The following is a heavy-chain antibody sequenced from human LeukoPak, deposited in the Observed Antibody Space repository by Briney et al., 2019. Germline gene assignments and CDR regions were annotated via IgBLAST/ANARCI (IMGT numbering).Heavy chain of an antibody. Sequence: GGSLRLSCAASGFTFSSYAMHWVRQAPGKGLEYVSGISSNGGSTYYANSVKGRFTISRDNSKNTLFLQMGSLRVEDTAVYYCARHRRITMLAVVTYSHYYSLDVWGKGTTVTISS. CDR2: ISSNGGST. D-gene: IGHD3-22*01. CDR1: GFTFSSYA. J-gene: IGHJ6*03. V-gene: IGHV3-64*01. CDR3: ARHRRITMLAVVTYSHYYSLDV.